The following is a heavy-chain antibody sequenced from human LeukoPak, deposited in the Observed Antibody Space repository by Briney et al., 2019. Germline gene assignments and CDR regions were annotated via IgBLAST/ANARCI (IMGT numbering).Heavy chain of an antibody. CDR2: IYTSGST. Sequence: SETLSLTCTVSGGSISSYYWSWIRQPAGKGLEWIGRIYTSGSTNYNPSLKSRVTMSVDTSKNQFSLKLSSVTAADTAVYYCARLGSKFGSGSYYDDWGQGTLVTVSS. CDR1: GGSISSYY. J-gene: IGHJ4*02. D-gene: IGHD3-10*01. V-gene: IGHV4-4*07. CDR3: ARLGSKFGSGSYYDD.